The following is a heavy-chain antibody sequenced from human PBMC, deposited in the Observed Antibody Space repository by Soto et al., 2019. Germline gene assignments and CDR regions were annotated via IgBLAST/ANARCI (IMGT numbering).Heavy chain of an antibody. CDR2: ISYDGSNK. D-gene: IGHD3-3*01. V-gene: IGHV3-30*18. J-gene: IGHJ3*02. CDR3: AKEYYDFWSGQSSDAFAI. CDR1: GFTFSSYG. Sequence: GGSLRLSCAASGFTFSSYGMHWVRQAPGKGLEWVAVISYDGSNKYYADSVKGRFTISRDNSKNTLYLQMNSLRAEDTAVYYCAKEYYDFWSGQSSDAFAIWGQGTMVTGSS.